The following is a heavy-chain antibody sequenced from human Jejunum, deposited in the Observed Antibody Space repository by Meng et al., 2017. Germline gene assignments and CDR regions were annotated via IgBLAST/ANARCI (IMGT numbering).Heavy chain of an antibody. J-gene: IGHJ4*02. Sequence: QVQLGESGGGVVQPGRSLTLSCTGSGFSFSDYGMHWVRQAPGKGLEWVASIWHDGRYRHHEDSVKGRFTISRDNSHNTVDLQMNSVRVDDTAVYFCLRGRDYWGQGTLVTVSS. CDR1: GFSFSDYG. CDR2: IWHDGRYR. V-gene: IGHV3-33*01. D-gene: IGHD3-10*01. CDR3: LRGRDY.